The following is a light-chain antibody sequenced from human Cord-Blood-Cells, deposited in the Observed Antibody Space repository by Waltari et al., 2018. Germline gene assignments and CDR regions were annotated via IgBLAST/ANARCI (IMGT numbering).Light chain of an antibody. Sequence: EIVLTQSPGTLSSSPGESATLSCRASQSVSSSYLAWYQQKPGQAPRLLIYGASSRATGIPDRFSGSGSGTDFTLTISRLEPEDFAVYYCQQYGSSPLTFGGGTKVEIK. J-gene: IGKJ4*01. V-gene: IGKV3-20*01. CDR1: QSVSSSY. CDR2: GAS. CDR3: QQYGSSPLT.